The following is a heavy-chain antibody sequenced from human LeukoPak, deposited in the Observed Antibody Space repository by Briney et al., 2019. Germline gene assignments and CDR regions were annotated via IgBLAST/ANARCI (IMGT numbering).Heavy chain of an antibody. CDR1: GGSFSGYY. J-gene: IGHJ4*02. D-gene: IGHD5-12*01. Sequence: NPSETLSLTCAVYGGSFSGYYWSWIRQPPGKGLEWIGEINHSGSTNYNPSLKSRVTISVDTSKNQFSLKLSSATTADTAVYYCARSDPPTRWGQGTLVTVSS. CDR3: ARSDPPTR. V-gene: IGHV4-34*01. CDR2: INHSGST.